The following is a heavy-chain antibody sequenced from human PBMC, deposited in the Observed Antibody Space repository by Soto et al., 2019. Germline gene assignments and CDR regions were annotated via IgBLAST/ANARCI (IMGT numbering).Heavy chain of an antibody. J-gene: IGHJ6*02. D-gene: IGHD6-19*01. V-gene: IGHV3-30-3*01. CDR3: ARDRASSGWVASAWYYGMDV. CDR2: ISYDGSNK. Sequence: GSLRLSCAASGFTFSSYAMHWVRQAPGKGLEWVAVISYDGSNKYYADSVKGRFTISRDNSKNTLYLQMNSLRAEDTAVYYCARDRASSGWVASAWYYGMDVWGQGTTVTVSS. CDR1: GFTFSSYA.